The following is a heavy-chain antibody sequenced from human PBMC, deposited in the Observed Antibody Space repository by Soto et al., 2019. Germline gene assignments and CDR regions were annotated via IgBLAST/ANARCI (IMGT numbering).Heavy chain of an antibody. J-gene: IGHJ6*02. CDR3: ARQRDTIFGVGYYYYGMDV. CDR1: GGTFSSYA. V-gene: IGHV1-69*13. Sequence: ASVKVSCKASGGTFSSYAISWVRQAPGQGLEWTGGIIPIFGTANYAQKFQGRVTITADESTSTAYMELSSLRSEDTAVYYCARQRDTIFGVGYYYYGMDVWGQGTTVTVSS. CDR2: IIPIFGTA. D-gene: IGHD3-3*01.